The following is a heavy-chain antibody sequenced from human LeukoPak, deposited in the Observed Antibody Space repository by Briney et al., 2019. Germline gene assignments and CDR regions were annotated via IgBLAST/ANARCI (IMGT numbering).Heavy chain of an antibody. J-gene: IGHJ6*03. V-gene: IGHV1-2*02. CDR2: INPNSGGT. D-gene: IGHD6-13*01. CDR3: ARDPRSSSWYRELEAYYYYMDV. Sequence: ASVKVSCKASGYTFTGYYMHWVRQAPGQGLEWMGWINPNSGGTNYAQKFQGRVTMTRDTSISTAYMELSRLRSDDTAVYYCARDPRSSSWYRELEAYYYYMDVWGKGTTVTVSS. CDR1: GYTFTGYY.